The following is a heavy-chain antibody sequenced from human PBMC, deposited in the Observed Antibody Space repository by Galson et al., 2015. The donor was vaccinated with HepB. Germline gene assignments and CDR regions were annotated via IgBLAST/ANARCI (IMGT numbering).Heavy chain of an antibody. CDR3: ARVMTTVTKGDYMDV. CDR2: IYSGGST. CDR1: GFTVSSNY. D-gene: IGHD4-17*01. Sequence: SLRLSCAASGFTVSSNYMSWVRQAPGKGLEWVSVIYSGGSTYYADSVKGRFTISRDNSKNTLYLQMNSLRAEDTAVYYCARVMTTVTKGDYMDVWGKGTTVTVSS. J-gene: IGHJ6*03. V-gene: IGHV3-53*01.